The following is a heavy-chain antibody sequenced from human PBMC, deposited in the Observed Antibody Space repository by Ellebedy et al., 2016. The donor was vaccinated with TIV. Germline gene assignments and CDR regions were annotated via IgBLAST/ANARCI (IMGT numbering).Heavy chain of an antibody. Sequence: AASVKVTCKVSGYSLTELSMHWARQAPGKGLEWMGGFDPEDGETTYAQKFQGRVTMTEDTSTDTAYMELTNLRSEDTAIYFCTTDSYKSGLVMVTSAQAFDKWGQGTLVSVSS. D-gene: IGHD2-21*02. V-gene: IGHV1-24*01. CDR2: FDPEDGET. CDR3: TTDSYKSGLVMVTSAQAFDK. J-gene: IGHJ3*02. CDR1: GYSLTELS.